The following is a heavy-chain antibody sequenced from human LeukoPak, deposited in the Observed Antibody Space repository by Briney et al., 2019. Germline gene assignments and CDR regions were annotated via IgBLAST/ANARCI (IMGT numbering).Heavy chain of an antibody. Sequence: SASLYLSCNVYGESFTGYYCNWIRQPPGQGLEWIGYIYSNSSTNYNPSLMSRVTTSVDTSKIHTSLMLSSVTAADTAVYYCARHYSCGWYTFAYWGQGTLVTVSS. CDR1: GESFTGYY. D-gene: IGHD6-19*01. J-gene: IGHJ4*02. CDR3: ARHYSCGWYTFAY. CDR2: IYSNSST. V-gene: IGHV4-59*08.